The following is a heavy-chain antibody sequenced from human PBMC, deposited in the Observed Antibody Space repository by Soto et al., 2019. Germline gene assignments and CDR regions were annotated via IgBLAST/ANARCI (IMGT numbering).Heavy chain of an antibody. CDR3: SRVRVEEAAAVY. V-gene: IGHV4-30-4*01. D-gene: IGHD6-13*01. CDR1: GGSISSGDYY. J-gene: IGHJ4*02. Sequence: QVQLQESGPGLVKPSQTLSLTCTVSGGSISSGDYYWSWIRQPPGKGLEWIGYIYYSGSTYYNPSLKSRVTISVDTSKSQFSLNLSSVTAADTAVYYCSRVRVEEAAAVYCGQGTLVTVST. CDR2: IYYSGST.